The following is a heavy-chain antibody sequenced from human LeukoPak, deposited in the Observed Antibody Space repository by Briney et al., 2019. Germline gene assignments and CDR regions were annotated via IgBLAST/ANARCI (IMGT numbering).Heavy chain of an antibody. CDR3: AKDLAVGARGYYYYGMDV. Sequence: QPGGSLRLSCAVSGFTVSSNYMTWVRQAPGKGLEWVSVIYSGGSTYYADSVKGRFTISRDNSKNTLYLQMNSLRAEDTAVYYCAKDLAVGARGYYYYGMDVWGQGTTVTVSS. CDR2: IYSGGST. J-gene: IGHJ6*02. V-gene: IGHV3-53*05. CDR1: GFTVSSNY. D-gene: IGHD1-26*01.